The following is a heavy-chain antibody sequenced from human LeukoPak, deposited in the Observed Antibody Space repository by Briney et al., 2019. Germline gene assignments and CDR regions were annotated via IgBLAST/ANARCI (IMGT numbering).Heavy chain of an antibody. CDR1: GFTVSSNY. J-gene: IGHJ4*02. CDR3: ARSRGSFIPDY. D-gene: IGHD3-16*02. Sequence: GGSLRLSCAASGFTVSSNYMSWVRQAPGKGLEWVSVIYSGGSTYYADSVKGRFTISRDNSKNTLYLQMNSLRAEDTAVYYCARSRGSFIPDYWGQGTLVTVSS. V-gene: IGHV3-66*01. CDR2: IYSGGST.